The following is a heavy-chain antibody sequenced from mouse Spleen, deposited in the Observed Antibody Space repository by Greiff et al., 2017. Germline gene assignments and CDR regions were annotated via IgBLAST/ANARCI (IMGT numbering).Heavy chain of an antibody. V-gene: IGHV5-6-3*01. CDR2: INSNGGST. CDR3: ARDRGVRYYFDY. CDR1: GFTFSSYG. Sequence: EVMLVESGGGLVQPGGSLKLSCAASGFTFSSYGMSWVRQTPDKRLELVATINSNGGSTYYPDSVKGRFPISRDNAKNTLYLQMSSLKSEDTAMYYCARDRGVRYYFDYWGQGTTLTVSS. J-gene: IGHJ2*01. D-gene: IGHD1-1*01.